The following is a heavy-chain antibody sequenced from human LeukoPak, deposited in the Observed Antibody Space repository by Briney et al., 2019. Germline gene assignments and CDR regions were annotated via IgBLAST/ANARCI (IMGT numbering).Heavy chain of an antibody. J-gene: IGHJ4*02. CDR1: GGSVRSGSYY. CDR2: IYYSGST. CDR3: ARAAGIIGYYYEKPIDY. D-gene: IGHD3-22*01. Sequence: SETLSLTCTVSGGSVRSGSYYWSWIRQPPGKGLEWIGYIYYSGSTNYNPSLKSRVTISVDTSKNQFSLKLGSVTAADTAVYYCARAAGIIGYYYEKPIDYWGQGTLVTVSS. V-gene: IGHV4-61*01.